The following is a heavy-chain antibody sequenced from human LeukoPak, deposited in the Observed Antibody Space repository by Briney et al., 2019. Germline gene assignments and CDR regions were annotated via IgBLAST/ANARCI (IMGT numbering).Heavy chain of an antibody. V-gene: IGHV1-69*04. CDR1: GGTFSSYA. J-gene: IGHJ6*02. CDR2: IVPILGIA. Sequence: SVKVSCKASGGTFSSYAISWVRQAPGQGLEWMGRIVPILGIANYAQKFQGRVTITADKSTSTAYMELSSLRSEDTAVYYCANGLVVAATHHYYYYYGMDVWGQGTTVTVSS. D-gene: IGHD2-15*01. CDR3: ANGLVVAATHHYYYYYGMDV.